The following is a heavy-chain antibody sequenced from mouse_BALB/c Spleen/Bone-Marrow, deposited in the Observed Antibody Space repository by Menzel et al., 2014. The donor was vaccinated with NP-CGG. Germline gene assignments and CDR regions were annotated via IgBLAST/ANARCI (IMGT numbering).Heavy chain of an antibody. Sequence: EVQLVESGGGLVQPGGSRKLSCAASGFTFSSFGMHWVRQAPEKGLEWVAYISSGSSTIYYADTVKGRFTISRDNPKNALFLQMTSLRSEDTAMYYGARGDSSGPGFAYWGQGTLVTVSA. V-gene: IGHV5-17*02. D-gene: IGHD3-2*01. CDR3: ARGDSSGPGFAY. CDR1: GFTFSSFG. J-gene: IGHJ3*01. CDR2: ISSGSSTI.